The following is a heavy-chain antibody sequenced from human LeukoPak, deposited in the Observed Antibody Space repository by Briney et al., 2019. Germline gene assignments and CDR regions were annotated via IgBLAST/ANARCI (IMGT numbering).Heavy chain of an antibody. J-gene: IGHJ4*02. V-gene: IGHV3-23*01. Sequence: GGSLRLSCAASGITFSSYAMTWVRQAPGKGLEWVSAISAGGDNTYYADSVKGRFTISRDNSKNTLYLQMNSLRAEDTAVYYCAREYNSLDYWGQGTLVTVST. D-gene: IGHD1-14*01. CDR3: AREYNSLDY. CDR2: ISAGGDNT. CDR1: GITFSSYA.